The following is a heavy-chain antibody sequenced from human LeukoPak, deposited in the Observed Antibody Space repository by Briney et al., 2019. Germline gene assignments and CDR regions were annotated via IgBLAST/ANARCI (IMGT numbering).Heavy chain of an antibody. D-gene: IGHD6-13*01. CDR1: GYTFTSYG. CDR2: ISAYNGNT. V-gene: IGHV1-18*01. J-gene: IGHJ4*02. CDR3: ARDRASSSPFDY. Sequence: GASVKVSCKASGYTFTSYGISWVRQAPGQGLEWMGWISAYNGNTNYAQKLQGRVTMTTDTSTSTAYVELRSLRSDDTAVYYCARDRASSSPFDYWGQGTLVTVPS.